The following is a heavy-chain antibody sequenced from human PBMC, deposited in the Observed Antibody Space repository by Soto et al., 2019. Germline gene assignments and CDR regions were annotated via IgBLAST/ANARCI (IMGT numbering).Heavy chain of an antibody. CDR3: AKDLMEPLEWLLYYYYGMDV. CDR1: GFTFSSYG. CDR2: ISYDGSNK. Sequence: AGSLRLSCAASGFTFSSYGMHWVRQAPGKGLEWVAVISYDGSNKYYADSVKGRFTISRDNSKNTLYLQMNSLRAEDTAVYYCAKDLMEPLEWLLYYYYGMDVWGQGTTVTVSS. V-gene: IGHV3-30*18. J-gene: IGHJ6*02. D-gene: IGHD3-3*01.